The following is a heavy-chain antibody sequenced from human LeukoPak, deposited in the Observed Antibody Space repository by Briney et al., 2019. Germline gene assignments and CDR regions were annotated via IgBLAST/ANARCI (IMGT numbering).Heavy chain of an antibody. Sequence: SETLSLTCTVSGGSISSGGYYWSRIRQHPGKGLEWIGYIYYSGSTYYNPSLKSRITISVDTSKNQFSLKLSSVTAAETAVYYCARDGLRGSYSLDAFDIWGQGTMVTVSS. CDR1: GGSISSGGYY. CDR3: ARDGLRGSYSLDAFDI. V-gene: IGHV4-31*03. J-gene: IGHJ3*02. CDR2: IYYSGST. D-gene: IGHD1-26*01.